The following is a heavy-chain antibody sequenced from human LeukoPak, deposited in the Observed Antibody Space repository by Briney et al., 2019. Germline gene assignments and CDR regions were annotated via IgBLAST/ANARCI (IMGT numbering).Heavy chain of an antibody. CDR1: GGSISSGGYY. J-gene: IGHJ4*02. V-gene: IGHV4-30-2*01. CDR3: ASLNIAAARPFDY. CDR2: IYHSGST. Sequence: SETLPLTCTVSGGSISSGGYYWSWIRQPPGKGLEWIGYIYHSGSTYYNPSLKSRVTISVDRSKNQFSLKLSSVTAADTAVYYCASLNIAAARPFDYWGQGTLVTVSS. D-gene: IGHD6-13*01.